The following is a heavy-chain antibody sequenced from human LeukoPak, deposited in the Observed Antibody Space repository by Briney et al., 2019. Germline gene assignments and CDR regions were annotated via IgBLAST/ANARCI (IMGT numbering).Heavy chain of an antibody. CDR2: IYYSGST. D-gene: IGHD6-19*01. Sequence: SGTLSLTCAVSGGSISSGSYYWSWIRQHPGKGLEWIGYIYYSGSTYYNPSLKSRVTISVDTSKNQFSLKLSSVTAADTAVYYCARVAQWLVDYWGQGTLVTVSS. CDR1: GGSISSGSYY. J-gene: IGHJ4*02. CDR3: ARVAQWLVDY. V-gene: IGHV4-31*11.